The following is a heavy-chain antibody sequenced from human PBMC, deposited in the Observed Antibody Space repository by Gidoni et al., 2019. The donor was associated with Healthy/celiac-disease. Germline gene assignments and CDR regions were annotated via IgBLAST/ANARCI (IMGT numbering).Heavy chain of an antibody. V-gene: IGHV3-9*01. CDR3: AKDISIVATGIDY. Sequence: EVQLVESGGGLVQPGRSRRLSCAASGLTFDDYAMHWVRQAPGKGLEWVSGISWNSGSIGYADSVKGRFTISRDNAKNSLYLQMNSLRAEDTALYYCAKDISIVATGIDYWGQGTLVTVSS. D-gene: IGHD5-12*01. CDR2: ISWNSGSI. J-gene: IGHJ4*02. CDR1: GLTFDDYA.